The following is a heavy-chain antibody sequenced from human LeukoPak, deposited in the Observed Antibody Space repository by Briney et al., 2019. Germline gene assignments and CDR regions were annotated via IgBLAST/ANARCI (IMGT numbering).Heavy chain of an antibody. D-gene: IGHD1-7*01. CDR2: INHSGST. J-gene: IGHJ5*02. Sequence: SETLSLTCAVYGGSFSDYYWSWIRQPPGKGLEYIGEINHSGSTNYNPSLKSRVTISVDTSKNQFSLKLSSVTAADTAVCYCARDRAYNWNYGGWFDPWGQGTLVTVSS. CDR1: GGSFSDYY. V-gene: IGHV4-34*01. CDR3: ARDRAYNWNYGGWFDP.